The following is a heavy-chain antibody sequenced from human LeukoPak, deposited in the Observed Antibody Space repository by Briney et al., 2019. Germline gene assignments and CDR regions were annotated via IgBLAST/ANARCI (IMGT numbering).Heavy chain of an antibody. Sequence: SETLSLTCTVYGGTFSDYYWSWLRQSPGLGLEWIGEVVDGGRTNYNPSLKSRVTITIDTSNNQFSLRLSSMTAADTAVYYCAREHNIVMPTARTYYYYYMDVWGKGTTVTVSS. J-gene: IGHJ6*03. CDR2: VVDGGRT. D-gene: IGHD5-12*01. CDR1: GGTFSDYY. CDR3: AREHNIVMPTARTYYYYYMDV. V-gene: IGHV4-34*12.